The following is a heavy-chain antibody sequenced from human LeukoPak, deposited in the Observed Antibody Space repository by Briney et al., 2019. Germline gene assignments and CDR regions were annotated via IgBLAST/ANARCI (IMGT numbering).Heavy chain of an antibody. D-gene: IGHD3-16*01. CDR1: GGSFSGYY. CDR2: INHSGST. Sequence: SETLSLTCAVYGGSFSGYYWSWIRQPPGKGLEWIGEINHSGSTNYNPSLKSRVTISVDTSKNQFSLKLSSVTAADTAVYYCARRSYGWFDPWGQGTLVTVSS. J-gene: IGHJ5*02. V-gene: IGHV4-34*01. CDR3: ARRSYGWFDP.